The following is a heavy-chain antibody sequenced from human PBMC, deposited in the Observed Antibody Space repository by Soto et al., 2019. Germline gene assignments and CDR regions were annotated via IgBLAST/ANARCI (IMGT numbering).Heavy chain of an antibody. D-gene: IGHD1-1*01. CDR2: MNPNSGNT. CDR3: ARAGGGDANDPYYYYYMDV. V-gene: IGHV1-8*01. Sequence: ASVKVSCKASGYTFTSYDINWVRQATGQGLEWMGWMNPNSGNTGYAQKFQGRVTMTRNTSISTAYMELSSLRSEDTAVYYCARAGGGDANDPYYYYYMDVWGKGTTVTVSS. J-gene: IGHJ6*03. CDR1: GYTFTSYD.